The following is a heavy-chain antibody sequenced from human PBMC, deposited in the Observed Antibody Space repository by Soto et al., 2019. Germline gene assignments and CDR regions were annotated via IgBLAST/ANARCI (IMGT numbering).Heavy chain of an antibody. Sequence: EAQLVESGGALVQPGGSLRLSCAASGFTFRNYYMSWFRQAPGKGLQWVASINQDGSEKYSVDSVKGRFTISRDNGKNSVYLQMNSLRVEDTAVYYCARYVGEIWGHGTKVTVSS. J-gene: IGHJ3*02. CDR3: ARYVGEI. D-gene: IGHD2-15*01. CDR1: GFTFRNYY. V-gene: IGHV3-7*03. CDR2: INQDGSEK.